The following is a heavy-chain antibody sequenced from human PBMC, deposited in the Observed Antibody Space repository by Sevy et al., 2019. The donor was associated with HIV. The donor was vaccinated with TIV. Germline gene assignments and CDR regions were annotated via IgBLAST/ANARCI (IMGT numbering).Heavy chain of an antibody. D-gene: IGHD6-19*01. V-gene: IGHV3-23*01. J-gene: IGHJ4*02. Sequence: GGSLRLSCAASGFTFSSNAMSWVLQAPGKGLEWVSAISGSGGSTYYADSVKGRFTISRDNSKNTLYLQMNSLRAEDTGVYYCATRMGGSTGWYGFDYFDYWGQGTLVTVSS. CDR3: ATRMGGSTGWYGFDYFDY. CDR2: ISGSGGST. CDR1: GFTFSSNA.